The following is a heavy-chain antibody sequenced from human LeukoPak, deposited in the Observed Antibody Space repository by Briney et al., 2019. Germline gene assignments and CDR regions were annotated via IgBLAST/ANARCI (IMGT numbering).Heavy chain of an antibody. CDR3: ARHTAKSYSSSSDWFDP. CDR2: VYTNGNT. V-gene: IGHV4-4*07. Sequence: SETLSLTCTVSGGSISSYYWSWIRQPAGKGLEWIGRVYTNGNTNYNPSLKSRVTMSLDTSKNQFSLKLNSVTAADTAVYYCARHTAKSYSSSSDWFDPWGQGTLVTVSS. J-gene: IGHJ5*02. CDR1: GGSISSYY. D-gene: IGHD6-6*01.